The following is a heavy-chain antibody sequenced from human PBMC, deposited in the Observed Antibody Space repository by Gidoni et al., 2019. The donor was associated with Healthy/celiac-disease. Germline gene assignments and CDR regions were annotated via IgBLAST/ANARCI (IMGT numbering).Heavy chain of an antibody. V-gene: IGHV3-15*01. D-gene: IGHD3-16*01. J-gene: IGHJ4*02. CDR1: GFTFSNAW. CDR3: TTDLVGFGGVTFDY. Sequence: EVQLVESGGGLVKPGGSLRLSCSASGFTFSNAWMSWVRQAPGKGLEWVGRIKSKTDGGTTDYAAPVKGRFTISRDDSKNTLYLQMNSLKTEDTAVYYCTTDLVGFGGVTFDYWGQGTLVTVSS. CDR2: IKSKTDGGTT.